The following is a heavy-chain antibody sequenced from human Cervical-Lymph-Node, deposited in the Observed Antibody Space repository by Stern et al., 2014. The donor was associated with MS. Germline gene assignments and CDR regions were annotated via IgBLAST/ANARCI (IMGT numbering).Heavy chain of an antibody. CDR3: AGMVRDDWYFDL. J-gene: IGHJ2*01. CDR1: GYTLTELS. Sequence: HLVESWAEVNTPGASVKVSCKVSGYTLTELSMHWVRQAPGKGLEWMGVCDPEDGKTINAQKFQCRVNMTEDTSTDTAYMELSSLRSEDTAVYYCAGMVRDDWYFDLWGRGTLVTVSS. CDR2: CDPEDGKT. D-gene: IGHD3-10*01. V-gene: IGHV1-24*01.